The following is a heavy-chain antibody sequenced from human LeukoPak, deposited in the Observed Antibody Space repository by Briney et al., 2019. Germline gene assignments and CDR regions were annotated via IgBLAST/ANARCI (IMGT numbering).Heavy chain of an antibody. Sequence: GSLRLSCAASGFTFSSYAMSWVRQAPGKGLEWVSAISGSGGSTYYADSVKGRFTISRDNSKNTLYLQMNSLRAEDTAVYYCARYHSSSGYFDYWGQGTLVTVSS. CDR3: ARYHSSSGYFDY. V-gene: IGHV3-23*01. J-gene: IGHJ4*02. CDR2: ISGSGGST. D-gene: IGHD6-6*01. CDR1: GFTFSSYA.